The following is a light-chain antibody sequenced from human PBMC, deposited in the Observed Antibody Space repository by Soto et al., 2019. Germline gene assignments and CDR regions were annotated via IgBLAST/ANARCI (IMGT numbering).Light chain of an antibody. CDR3: QQTSSFPST. Sequence: DIPMTQSPSSVSASVGDRVTITCRASQGISSWLAWYQQKPGKAPKLLIFDATSLQSGVPLRFSGSGSGTDFTHTISSLQPEDFATYYCQQTSSFPSTCGPGTKVDIK. CDR2: DAT. CDR1: QGISSW. V-gene: IGKV1-12*02. J-gene: IGKJ3*01.